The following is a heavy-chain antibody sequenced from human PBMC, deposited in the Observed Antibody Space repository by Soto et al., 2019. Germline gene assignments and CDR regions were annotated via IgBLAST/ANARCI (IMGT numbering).Heavy chain of an antibody. D-gene: IGHD3-3*01. Sequence: SETLSLTCTVSGGSISSYYWSWVRQPPGKGLEWIGYIYYSGSTNYNPSLKSRVTISVDTSKNQFSLKLSSVTAADTAVYYCAREPGYDXWSGPGFPYYYYYGMDVWGQGTTVTVSS. V-gene: IGHV4-59*01. CDR2: IYYSGST. CDR1: GGSISSYY. CDR3: AREPGYDXWSGPGFPYYYYYGMDV. J-gene: IGHJ6*02.